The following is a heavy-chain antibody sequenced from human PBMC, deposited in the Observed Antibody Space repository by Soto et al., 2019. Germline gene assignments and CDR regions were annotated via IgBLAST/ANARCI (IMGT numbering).Heavy chain of an antibody. V-gene: IGHV3-21*06. J-gene: IGHJ4*02. CDR2: ISRTTHYI. Sequence: EVQLVESGGGLVKPGGSLRLSCAASGLTFTRYSMNWVRQAPGKGLEWVSSISRTTHYIYYGDSMKGRFTISRDNVKNALYLEMNRLRAEDTAVYYCARESEDLTSNFDYWGQGTLVTVSS. CDR3: ARESEDLTSNFDY. CDR1: GLTFTRYS.